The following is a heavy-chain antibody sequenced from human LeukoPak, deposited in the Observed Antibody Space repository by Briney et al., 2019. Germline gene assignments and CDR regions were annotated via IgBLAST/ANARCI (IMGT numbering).Heavy chain of an antibody. D-gene: IGHD6-19*01. V-gene: IGHV3-30*18. CDR2: ISYDGSNK. Sequence: SLRLSCAASGFTFGSYGMHWVRQAPGKGLEWVAVISYDGSNKYYADSVKGRFTISRDNSKNTLYLQMNSLRAEDTAVYYCAKDHVIAVAGPFYYYYYYMDVWGKGTTVTVSS. CDR3: AKDHVIAVAGPFYYYYYYMDV. CDR1: GFTFGSYG. J-gene: IGHJ6*03.